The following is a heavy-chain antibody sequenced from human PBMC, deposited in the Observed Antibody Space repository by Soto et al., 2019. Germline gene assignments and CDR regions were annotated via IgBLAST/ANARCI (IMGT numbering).Heavy chain of an antibody. J-gene: IGHJ3*02. V-gene: IGHV1-2*04. D-gene: IGHD3-22*01. CDR2: INPNSGGT. CDR1: GYTFTGYY. CDR3: AIVYDSSGSYAFDI. Sequence: VKVSCKASGYTFTGYYMHWVRQAPGQGLEWMGWINPNSGGTNYAQKFQGWVTMTRDTSISTAYMELSRLRSDDTAVYYCAIVYDSSGSYAFDIWGQGTMVTV.